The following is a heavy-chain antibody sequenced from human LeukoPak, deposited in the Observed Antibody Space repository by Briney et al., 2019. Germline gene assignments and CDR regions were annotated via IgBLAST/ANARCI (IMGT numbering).Heavy chain of an antibody. CDR1: EFTFSSYA. CDR3: AKDRRACSSSSCYYRFDY. Sequence: GGSLRLSCAASEFTFSSYAMSWVRQAPGKGLEWVSAISDSGGSTYYADSVKGRFTISRANSKNTVYLQMNSLRAEDTAVYYCAKDRRACSSSSCYYRFDYWGQGTLVTVSS. D-gene: IGHD2-2*01. V-gene: IGHV3-23*01. J-gene: IGHJ4*02. CDR2: ISDSGGST.